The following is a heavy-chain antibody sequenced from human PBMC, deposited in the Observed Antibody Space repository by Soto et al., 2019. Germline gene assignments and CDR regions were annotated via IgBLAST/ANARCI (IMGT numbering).Heavy chain of an antibody. D-gene: IGHD1-26*01. CDR2: FDPEDGET. J-gene: IGHJ4*02. V-gene: IGHV1-24*01. CDR1: GFTLTELS. CDR3: ATDLLVGAFDY. Sequence: ASVQVSCKVSGFTLTELSMHWVRQAPGKGLEWMGGFDPEDGETIYAQKFQGRVTMTEDTSTDTAYMELSGLRSEDTAVYYCATDLLVGAFDYWGQGTLVTVSS.